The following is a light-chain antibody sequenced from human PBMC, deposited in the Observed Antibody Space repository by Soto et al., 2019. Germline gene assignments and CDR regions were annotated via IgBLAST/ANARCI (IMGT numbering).Light chain of an antibody. Sequence: QSALTQPASVSGSPGQSITISCTGTSGDIGAFKYVSWYQQEPGNAPKLLIYEVSRRPSGISNRFSGSRSGNTASLTISGLQAEDETDYYCSSYTSANTLLFGTGTKLTV. CDR3: SSYTSANTLL. CDR2: EVS. V-gene: IGLV2-14*01. CDR1: SGDIGAFKY. J-gene: IGLJ1*01.